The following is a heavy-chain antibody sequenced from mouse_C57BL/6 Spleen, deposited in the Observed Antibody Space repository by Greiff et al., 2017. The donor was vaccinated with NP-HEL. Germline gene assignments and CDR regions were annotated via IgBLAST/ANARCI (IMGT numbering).Heavy chain of an antibody. CDR1: GFTFSSYA. V-gene: IGHV5-4*01. J-gene: IGHJ2*01. D-gene: IGHD2-4*01. CDR3: ARDDYDDEYYFDY. CDR2: ISDGGSYT. Sequence: EVQRVESGGGLVKPGGSLKLSCAASGFTFSSYAMSWVRQTPEKRLEWVATISDGGSYTYYPDNVKGRFTISRDNAKNNLYLQMSHLKSEDTAMYYCARDDYDDEYYFDYWGQGTTLTVSS.